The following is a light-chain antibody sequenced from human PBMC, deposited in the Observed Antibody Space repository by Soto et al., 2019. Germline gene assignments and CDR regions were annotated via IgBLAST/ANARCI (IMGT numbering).Light chain of an antibody. Sequence: EIVMTQSPATPSVSPGERATLSCRASQSVGSSLAWYQQKPGQAPRLLIYGASARATGIPDRFSGSGSGTEFTLIISSLQSEDFAVYYCQKYNNWPPITFGQGTRLEIK. V-gene: IGKV3-15*01. CDR2: GAS. CDR3: QKYNNWPPIT. CDR1: QSVGSS. J-gene: IGKJ5*01.